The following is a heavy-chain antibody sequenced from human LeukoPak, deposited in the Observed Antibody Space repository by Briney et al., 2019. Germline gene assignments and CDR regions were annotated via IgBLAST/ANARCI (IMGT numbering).Heavy chain of an antibody. D-gene: IGHD5-12*01. CDR1: GFTFSSYW. V-gene: IGHV3-74*01. CDR3: ARVRPSGYPDY. Sequence: GGSLRLSCGTPGFTFSSYWMHWVRQAPGKGLVWVSHINSDGSSTNYADSVKGRFTISRDNAKNTLYLQMNSLRAEDTAVCYCARVRPSGYPDYWGQGTLVTVSS. J-gene: IGHJ4*02. CDR2: INSDGSST.